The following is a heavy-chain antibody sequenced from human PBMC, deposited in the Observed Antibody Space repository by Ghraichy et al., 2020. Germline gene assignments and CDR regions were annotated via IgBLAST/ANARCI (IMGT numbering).Heavy chain of an antibody. CDR3: ARAYSGSYFRSAFDI. V-gene: IGHV3-11*06. J-gene: IGHJ3*02. Sequence: GGSLRLSCAASGFTFSDYYMSWIRQAPGKGLEWVSYISSSSSYTNYADSVKGRFTISRDNAKNSLYLQMNSLRAEDTAVYYCARAYSGSYFRSAFDIWGQGTMLSVSS. CDR1: GFTFSDYY. CDR2: ISSSSSYT. D-gene: IGHD1-26*01.